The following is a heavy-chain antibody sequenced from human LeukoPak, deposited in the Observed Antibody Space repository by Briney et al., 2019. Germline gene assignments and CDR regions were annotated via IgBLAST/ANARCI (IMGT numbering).Heavy chain of an antibody. V-gene: IGHV3-48*04. J-gene: IGHJ4*02. CDR2: ISSSTGTII. CDR3: ARGGSGSYSLY. CDR1: GFTFSSYA. Sequence: GGSLRLSCAASGFTFSSYAMTWVRQAPGKGLEWISYISSSTGTIIHYADSVQGRLTISRDNAKNSLYLQMNSLRAEDTAVYYCARGGSGSYSLYWGQGTLVTVSS. D-gene: IGHD3-10*01.